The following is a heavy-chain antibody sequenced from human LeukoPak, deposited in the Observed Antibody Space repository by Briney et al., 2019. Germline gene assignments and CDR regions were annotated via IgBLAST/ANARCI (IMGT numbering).Heavy chain of an antibody. CDR3: AKDSYDFWSGYYTESGGYYYYGMDV. V-gene: IGHV3-30-3*01. Sequence: GGSLRLSCAASGFTFSSYAMHWVRQAPGKGLEWVAVISYDGSNKYYADSVKGRFTISRDNAKNSLYLQMNSLRAEDTALYYCAKDSYDFWSGYYTESGGYYYYGMDVWGQGTTVTVSS. CDR2: ISYDGSNK. J-gene: IGHJ6*02. D-gene: IGHD3-3*01. CDR1: GFTFSSYA.